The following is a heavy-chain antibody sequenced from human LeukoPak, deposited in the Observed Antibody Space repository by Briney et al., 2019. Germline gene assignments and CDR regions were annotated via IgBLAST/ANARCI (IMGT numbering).Heavy chain of an antibody. D-gene: IGHD6-13*01. Sequence: GGSLRLSCAASGFIFGSYSINWVRQAPGKGLEWVSSISSSSSYIFYADSVKGRFTISRDNAKNSLYLQMNSLRVGDTALYYCARVRAAAGFYYGMDVWGQGTTVTVSS. CDR2: ISSSSSYI. CDR1: GFIFGSYS. J-gene: IGHJ6*02. V-gene: IGHV3-21*01. CDR3: ARVRAAAGFYYGMDV.